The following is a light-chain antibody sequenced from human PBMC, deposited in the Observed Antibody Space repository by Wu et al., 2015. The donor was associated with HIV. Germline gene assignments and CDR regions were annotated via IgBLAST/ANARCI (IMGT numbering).Light chain of an antibody. Sequence: EIVLTQSPGTLSLSPGERATLSCRASQSVTTNSLVWYQQKPGQAPRLLIYGASSRATGIPDRFSGSGSGTDFTLTISRLDPEDFAVYYCQQRANWPLTFGGGTRLEIK. CDR3: QQRANWPLT. J-gene: IGKJ4*01. CDR1: QSVTTNS. CDR2: GAS. V-gene: IGKV3D-20*02.